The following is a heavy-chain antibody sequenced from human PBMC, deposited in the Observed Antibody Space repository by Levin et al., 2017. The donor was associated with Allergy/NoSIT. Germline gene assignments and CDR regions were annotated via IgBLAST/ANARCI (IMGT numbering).Heavy chain of an antibody. CDR1: GFAFSNYA. D-gene: IGHD1-26*01. CDR3: AKSPGYSANWPEEGRYLQQ. Sequence: GGSLRLSCAASGFAFSNYAMSWVRQAPGKGLEWVSVISGSGGSTYSADSVQGRFTISSGNSKNTLYLQMNSLGGEDTAVYYCAKSPGYSANWPEEGRYLQQWGQGTLVSVSS. J-gene: IGHJ1*01. V-gene: IGHV3-23*01. CDR2: ISGSGGST.